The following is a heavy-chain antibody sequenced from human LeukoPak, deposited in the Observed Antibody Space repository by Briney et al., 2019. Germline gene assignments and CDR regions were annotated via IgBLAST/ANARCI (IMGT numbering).Heavy chain of an antibody. CDR1: GFTFSSYA. CDR3: AKSIYYDSTGGTDY. Sequence: GGSLRLSCAASGFTFSSYAMSWVRQAPGKGLEWVSDISGGGHSTYYADSAKGRFSIFRDNSKNTLHLHMNSLRAEDTAVYYCAKSIYYDSTGGTDYWGQGTLVTVSS. J-gene: IGHJ4*02. CDR2: ISGGGHST. V-gene: IGHV3-23*01. D-gene: IGHD3-22*01.